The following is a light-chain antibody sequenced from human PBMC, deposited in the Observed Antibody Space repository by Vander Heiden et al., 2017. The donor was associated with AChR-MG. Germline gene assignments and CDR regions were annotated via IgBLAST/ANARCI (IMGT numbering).Light chain of an antibody. CDR1: RLGNKY. V-gene: IGLV3-1*01. CDR2: QND. J-gene: IGLJ3*02. CDR3: QAWDSRSNWV. Sequence: SYELPTPPSVSVSPGQTASITCSGDRLGNKYASWYQQKPGQSPVLVIHQNDKRPSGIPERFSGSSSGNTATLTISGTQSLDEADYFCQAWDSRSNWVFGGGTKLTVL.